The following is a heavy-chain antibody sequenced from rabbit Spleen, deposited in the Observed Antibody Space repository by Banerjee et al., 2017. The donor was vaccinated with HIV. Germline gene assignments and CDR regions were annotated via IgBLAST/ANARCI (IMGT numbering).Heavy chain of an antibody. CDR3: ARGSATMTMVITGYYLKL. V-gene: IGHV1S40*01. D-gene: IGHD2-1*01. Sequence: QSLEESGGDLVKPGASLTLTCTASGFSFSSSDYMCWVRQAPGKGLEWIGCIYTGNGKTYFASWVNGRFTISSHNAQNTLYLQLNSLTAADTATYFCARGSATMTMVITGYYLKLWGQGTLVTVS. CDR1: GFSFSSSDY. J-gene: IGHJ4*01. CDR2: IYTGNGKT.